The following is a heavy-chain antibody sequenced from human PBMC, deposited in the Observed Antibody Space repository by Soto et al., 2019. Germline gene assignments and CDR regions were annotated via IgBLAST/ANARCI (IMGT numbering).Heavy chain of an antibody. CDR1: GGTFSSYA. V-gene: IGHV1-69*13. D-gene: IGHD3-10*01. Sequence: GASVKVSCKASGGTFSSYAISWVRQAPRQGLEWMGGIIPIFGTANYAQKFQGRVTITADESTSTAYMELRSLRSDDTAVYYSAGNYYGSGSYFYWGQGTLVTVSS. CDR2: IIPIFGTA. J-gene: IGHJ4*02. CDR3: AGNYYGSGSYFY.